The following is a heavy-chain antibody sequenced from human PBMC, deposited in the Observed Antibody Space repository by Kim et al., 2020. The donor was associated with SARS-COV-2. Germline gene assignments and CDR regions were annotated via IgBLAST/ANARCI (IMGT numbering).Heavy chain of an antibody. V-gene: IGHV3-30*18. CDR3: AKDAIAAAGTPDY. J-gene: IGHJ4*02. Sequence: GSLRLSCAASGFPFSSYGMHWVRQAPGKGLEWVAVISYDGSNKYYADSVKGRFTISRDNSKNTLYLQMNSLRAEDTAVYYCAKDAIAAAGTPDYWGQGTLVTVSS. CDR2: ISYDGSNK. D-gene: IGHD6-13*01. CDR1: GFPFSSYG.